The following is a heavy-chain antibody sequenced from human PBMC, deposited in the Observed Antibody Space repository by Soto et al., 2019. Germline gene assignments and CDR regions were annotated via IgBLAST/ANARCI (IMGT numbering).Heavy chain of an antibody. CDR1: GYGFINYW. Sequence: GESLKISCTGSGYGFINYWIAWVRQKPGQRLEWLGIIYPGESDSRYSPSFQGQVTFSADKSINTAYLHLSSLRAPDTAIYYCARGLPTGSDHLANRGQGTQVTGSS. D-gene: IGHD1-26*01. CDR3: ARGLPTGSDHLAN. V-gene: IGHV5-51*01. J-gene: IGHJ4*02. CDR2: IYPGESDS.